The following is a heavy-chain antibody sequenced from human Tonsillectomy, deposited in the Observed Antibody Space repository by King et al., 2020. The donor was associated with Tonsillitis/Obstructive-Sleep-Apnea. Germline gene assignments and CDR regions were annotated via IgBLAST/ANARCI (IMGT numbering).Heavy chain of an antibody. V-gene: IGHV1-3*01. CDR3: ARARTSSWYEFHY. Sequence: VQLVESGAEVKKPGASVKVSCKASGYTFATYTLHWVRQAPGQTLQWMGWINAGNGYTRYSQNFQGRLTITRDTSASKAYIELSSLRSEDTAVYYCARARTSSWYEFHYWGQGTLVTVSS. CDR2: INAGNGYT. D-gene: IGHD6-13*01. CDR1: GYTFATYT. J-gene: IGHJ4*02.